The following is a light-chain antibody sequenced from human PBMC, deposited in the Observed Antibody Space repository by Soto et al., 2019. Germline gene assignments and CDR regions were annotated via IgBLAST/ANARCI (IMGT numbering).Light chain of an antibody. CDR2: EVS. J-gene: IGLJ2*01. Sequence: QSALTQPASVSGSPGQSITISCTGASSDVADYNYVSWYQQHPGKAPKLMIYEVSNRPSGLSSRFSGSKSGNTASLTISGLQAEDEADYYCSSYTSSSVVFGGGTKVTVL. V-gene: IGLV2-14*01. CDR1: SSDVADYNY. CDR3: SSYTSSSVV.